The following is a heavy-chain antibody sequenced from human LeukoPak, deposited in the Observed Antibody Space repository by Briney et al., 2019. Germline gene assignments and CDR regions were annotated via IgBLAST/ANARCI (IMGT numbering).Heavy chain of an antibody. CDR1: GFTFSSYS. CDR3: ARLSLWFGESRYGMDV. CDR2: ISSSSSYI. J-gene: IGHJ6*02. Sequence: GGSLRLSCAASGFTFSSYSMNWVRQAPGKGLEWVSSISSSSSYIYYADSVKGRFTISRDNAKDSLYLQMNSLRAEDTAVYYCARLSLWFGESRYGMDVWGQGTTVTVSS. D-gene: IGHD3-10*01. V-gene: IGHV3-21*01.